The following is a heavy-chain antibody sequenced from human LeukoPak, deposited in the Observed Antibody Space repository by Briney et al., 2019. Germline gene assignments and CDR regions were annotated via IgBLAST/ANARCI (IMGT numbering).Heavy chain of an antibody. D-gene: IGHD5-18*01. CDR1: GFTFSSYA. CDR3: AKDATRVRTWIQKTATYMDV. Sequence: GGSLRLSCAASGFTFSSYAMSWVRQAPGKGLEWVSGISGSGSSTYYADSVKGRFTISRDNSKNTLFLQMNSLRAEDTAVYYCAKDATRVRTWIQKTATYMDVWGKGITVTISS. J-gene: IGHJ6*03. CDR2: ISGSGSST. V-gene: IGHV3-23*01.